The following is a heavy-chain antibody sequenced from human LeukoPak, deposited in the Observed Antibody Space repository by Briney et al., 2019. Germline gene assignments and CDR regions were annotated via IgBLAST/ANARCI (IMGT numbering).Heavy chain of an antibody. CDR1: GFTFSSYG. CDR3: ANSGYQSLQFDY. D-gene: IGHD2-2*01. Sequence: GRSLRLSCAASGFTFSSYGMHWVRQAPGKGLEWVAVIWYDGSNKYYADSVKGRFTISRDNSKNTLYLQMNSLRAEDTAVYYCANSGYQSLQFDYWGQGTLVTVSS. V-gene: IGHV3-33*06. CDR2: IWYDGSNK. J-gene: IGHJ4*02.